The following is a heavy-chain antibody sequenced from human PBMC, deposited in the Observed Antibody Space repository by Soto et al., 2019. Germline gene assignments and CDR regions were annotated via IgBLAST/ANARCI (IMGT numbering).Heavy chain of an antibody. J-gene: IGHJ4*02. CDR3: ARSSGWGIDY. CDR2: ISYDASNK. D-gene: IGHD6-19*01. CDR1: GFTFSSYA. Sequence: QVQLVESGGTGVQPGRSLRLSCAASGFTFSSYALHWVRQAPGKGLEWVTLISYDASNKYYGNSVKGRFTISRDNSKNTLYLQMDSLRAEDTAVYYCARSSGWGIDYWGQGTLVTVSS. V-gene: IGHV3-30*03.